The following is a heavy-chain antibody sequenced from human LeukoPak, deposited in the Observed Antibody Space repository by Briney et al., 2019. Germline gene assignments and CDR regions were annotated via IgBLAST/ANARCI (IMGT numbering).Heavy chain of an antibody. D-gene: IGHD3-9*01. J-gene: IGHJ4*02. CDR3: AKDRLGPGYFDWLETDY. CDR1: GFTFSSYG. CDR2: ISGSGGST. Sequence: GGSLRLSCEVSGFTFSSYGMSWVRQAPGKGLEWVSAISGSGGSTYYADSVKGRFTISRDNSKNTLYLQMNSLRAEDTAVYYCAKDRLGPGYFDWLETDYWGQGTLVTVSS. V-gene: IGHV3-23*01.